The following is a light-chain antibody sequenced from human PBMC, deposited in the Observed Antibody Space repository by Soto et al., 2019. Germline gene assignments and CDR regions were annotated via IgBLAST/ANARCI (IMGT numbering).Light chain of an antibody. J-gene: IGKJ4*01. CDR3: QQYNGYSLT. CDR2: KAS. CDR1: QSISNW. Sequence: IQMTQSPSTLSASVGDRVTITCRASQSISNWLAWYQQKSGRAPKLLIYKASTLESGVPSRFSGSGSGTEFTLTISSLQSDDFATYYCQQYNGYSLTFGGGTKVEIK. V-gene: IGKV1-5*03.